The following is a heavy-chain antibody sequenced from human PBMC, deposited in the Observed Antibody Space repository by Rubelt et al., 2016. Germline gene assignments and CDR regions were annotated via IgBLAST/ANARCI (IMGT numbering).Heavy chain of an antibody. CDR2: IRSTSFGGTT. J-gene: IGHJ6*02. D-gene: IGHD2/OR15-2a*01. Sequence: KRLEWLGFIRSTSFGGTTAFAASVEGRFTISRDDSRRIAYLQMKSLKPEDTAVYYCARTGRNSGYYYYGLDVWGQGTTVTVSS. V-gene: IGHV3-49*02. CDR3: ARTGRNSGYYYYGLDV.